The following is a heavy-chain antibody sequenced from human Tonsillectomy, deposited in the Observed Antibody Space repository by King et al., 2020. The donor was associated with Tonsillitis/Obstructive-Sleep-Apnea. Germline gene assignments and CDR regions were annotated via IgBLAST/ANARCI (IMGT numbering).Heavy chain of an antibody. J-gene: IGHJ4*02. D-gene: IGHD1/OR15-1a*01. CDR3: AKVRPQWNTGAFDY. V-gene: IGHV3-23*04. CDR1: GFTFGTYA. Sequence: VQLVESGGGLVQPGGSLRLSCAASGFTFGTYAMNWVRQAPGKGLEWVSAISGRVGNTYYADSVKGRFTISRDNSKNTLYLQMNSLRAEDTAVDYCAKVRPQWNTGAFDYWGQGTLVTVSS. CDR2: ISGRVGNT.